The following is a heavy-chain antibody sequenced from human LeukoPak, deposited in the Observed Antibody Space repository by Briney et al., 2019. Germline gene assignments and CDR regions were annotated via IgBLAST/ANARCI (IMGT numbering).Heavy chain of an antibody. CDR1: GGSISTGSYY. J-gene: IGHJ5*02. CDR2: IYSSGST. V-gene: IGHV4-31*03. CDR3: ARDAKGGWFDP. Sequence: SETLSLTCTVSGGSISTGSYYWSWIRQHPGKGLEWIGYIYSSGSTYYDPSLKSRVTISVNTSKNQFSLKLSSLTAADTAVYYWARDAKGGWFDPWGQGTLVTVSS. D-gene: IGHD4/OR15-4a*01.